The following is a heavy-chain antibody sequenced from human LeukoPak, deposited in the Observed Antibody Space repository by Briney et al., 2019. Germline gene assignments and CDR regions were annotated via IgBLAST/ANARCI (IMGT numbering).Heavy chain of an antibody. CDR3: ARGPLAVAGMGGPNWFDP. D-gene: IGHD6-19*01. Sequence: GGSLRLSCAASGFTFSSYSMNWVRQAPGKGLEWVSSISSSSSYIYYADSVKGRFTISRDNAKNSLYLQMNSLRAEDTAVYYCARGPLAVAGMGGPNWFDPWGQGTLVTVSS. CDR1: GFTFSSYS. J-gene: IGHJ5*02. CDR2: ISSSSSYI. V-gene: IGHV3-21*01.